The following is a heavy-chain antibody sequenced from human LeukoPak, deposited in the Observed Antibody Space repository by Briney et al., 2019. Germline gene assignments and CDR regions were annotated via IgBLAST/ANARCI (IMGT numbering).Heavy chain of an antibody. J-gene: IGHJ6*02. V-gene: IGHV3-7*04. CDR1: QFAFSGYW. CDR2: INQDGREK. CDR3: AGYASPLEGMDV. Sequence: PGGSLRLSCTASQFAFSGYWMNWVRQAPGKGLEWVANINQDGREKNYVASVKGRFTISRDNARDSLYLQMNSLRAGDTAVYYCAGYASPLEGMDVWGQGTTVTVSS.